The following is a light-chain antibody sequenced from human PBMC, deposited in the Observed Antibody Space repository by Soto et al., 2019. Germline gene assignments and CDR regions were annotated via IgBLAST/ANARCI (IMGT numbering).Light chain of an antibody. CDR3: SSYASSKNLV. Sequence: QSALTQPPSASGSPGQSVTISCTGTSSDVGGYNYVSWYQHHPGNAPKLMIYEVSKRPSGVPDRFSGSKSGNTASLTVSVLQAEDEAYYYCSSYASSKNLVIGGVTKLTLL. V-gene: IGLV2-8*01. J-gene: IGLJ2*01. CDR2: EVS. CDR1: SSDVGGYNY.